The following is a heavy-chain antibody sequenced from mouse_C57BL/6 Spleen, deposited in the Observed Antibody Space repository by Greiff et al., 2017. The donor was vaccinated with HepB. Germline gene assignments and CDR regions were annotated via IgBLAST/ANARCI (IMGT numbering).Heavy chain of an antibody. CDR2: IYPGDGDT. CDR1: GYAFSSSW. J-gene: IGHJ3*01. D-gene: IGHD3-2*02. V-gene: IGHV1-82*01. CDR3: ARSLDSSGDRAY. Sequence: VQLQESGPELVKPGASVKISCKASGYAFSSSWMNWVKQRPGKGLEWIGRIYPGDGDTNYNGKFKGKATLTADKSSSTAYMQLSSLTAEDSAVYFCARSLDSSGDRAYWGQGTLVTVSA.